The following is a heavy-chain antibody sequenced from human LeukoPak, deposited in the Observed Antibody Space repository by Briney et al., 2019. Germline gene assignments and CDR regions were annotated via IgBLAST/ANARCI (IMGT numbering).Heavy chain of an antibody. Sequence: GGSLGLSCAASGLTFSSYRFDWVRQAPGKGLEWVSTISSDSSHIYYADSVKGRFTLSRDNAKNSLHLQMNSLRAEDTAIYYCVREAGFAFDIWGQGTMVTVSS. CDR2: ISSDSSHI. D-gene: IGHD3-10*01. J-gene: IGHJ3*02. CDR1: GLTFSSYR. V-gene: IGHV3-21*06. CDR3: VREAGFAFDI.